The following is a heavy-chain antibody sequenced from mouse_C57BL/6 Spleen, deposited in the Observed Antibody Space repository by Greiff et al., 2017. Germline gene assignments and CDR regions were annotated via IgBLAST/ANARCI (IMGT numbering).Heavy chain of an antibody. D-gene: IGHD2-2*01. V-gene: IGHV1-15*01. CDR3: TKALWLRRSDWYFDV. Sequence: VQLVESGAELVRPGASVTLSCKASGYTFTDYEMHWVKQTPVHGLEWIGAIDPETGGTAYNQKFKGKAILTADKSSSTAYMELRSLTSEDSAVYYCTKALWLRRSDWYFDVWGTGTTVTVSS. CDR1: GYTFTDYE. CDR2: IDPETGGT. J-gene: IGHJ1*03.